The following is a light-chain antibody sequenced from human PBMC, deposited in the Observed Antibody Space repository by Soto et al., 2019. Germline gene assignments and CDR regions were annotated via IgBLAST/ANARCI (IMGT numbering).Light chain of an antibody. J-gene: IGLJ2*01. V-gene: IGLV1-51*01. CDR3: ATWDLTLSAGVL. CDR1: SSNIGKNS. CDR2: DDH. Sequence: QSVLTQPPSVSAAPGQRVSISCSGGSSNIGKNSVSWYQQLPATAPKLLIYDDHQRPSGIPDRFSASKSGTSATLDITGLQPADEAVYYCATWDLTLSAGVLFGGGTKLTVL.